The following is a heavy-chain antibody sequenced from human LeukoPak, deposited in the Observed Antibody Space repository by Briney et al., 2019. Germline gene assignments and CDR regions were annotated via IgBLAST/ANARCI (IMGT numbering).Heavy chain of an antibody. CDR2: INPNSGGT. Sequence: ASVKVSCKASGYTFTGYYMHWVRQAPGQGLEWMGWINPNSGGTNYAQKFQGRVTMTRDTSISTAYMELSRLRSDDTAVYYCAREEWELAYYYCGMDVWGQGPRSPSP. CDR3: AREEWELAYYYCGMDV. J-gene: IGHJ6*02. V-gene: IGHV1-2*02. CDR1: GYTFTGYY. D-gene: IGHD1-26*01.